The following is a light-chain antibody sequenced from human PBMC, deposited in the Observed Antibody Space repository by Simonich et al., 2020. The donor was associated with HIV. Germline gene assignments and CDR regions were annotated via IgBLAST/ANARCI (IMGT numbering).Light chain of an antibody. CDR3: QQYYITPHT. CDR2: WAS. CDR1: QSVLYSSNNKNY. Sequence: DIVMTQSPDSLAVSLGERATINCKSSQSVLYSSNNKNYLAWYQKKPGQPPKLLIYWASTRESGVPDRFSGSGSGTDFTLTINSLQAEDVAVYYCQQYYITPHTFGQGTKVEIK. J-gene: IGKJ1*01. V-gene: IGKV4-1*01.